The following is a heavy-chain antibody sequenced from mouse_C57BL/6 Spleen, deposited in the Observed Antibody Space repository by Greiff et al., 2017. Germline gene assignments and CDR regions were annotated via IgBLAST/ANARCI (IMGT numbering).Heavy chain of an antibody. CDR1: GYTFTSYW. CDR3: ARRLRYAMDY. V-gene: IGHV1-69*01. Sequence: QVQLQQPGAELVMPGASVKLSCKASGYTFTSYWMHWVKQRPGQGLEWIGEIDPSDSYTNYNQKFKGKSTLTVDKSSSTAYMQLSSLTSEDSAVYYGARRLRYAMDYWGQGTSVTVSS. D-gene: IGHD1-1*01. CDR2: IDPSDSYT. J-gene: IGHJ4*01.